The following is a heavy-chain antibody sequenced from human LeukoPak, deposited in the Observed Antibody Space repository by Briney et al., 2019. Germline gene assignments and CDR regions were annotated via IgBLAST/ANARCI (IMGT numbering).Heavy chain of an antibody. CDR1: GASISSGNYY. D-gene: IGHD3-22*01. V-gene: IGHV4-61*02. CDR2: IYPSGSA. Sequence: SETLSLTCTVSGASISSGNYYWTWVRQPAGKGLEWIGRIYPSGSANYNPSLKSRVTMSVDTSNNPFSLKLSSVTAADTAVYYCARGRYYYDTSGYVVWLDPWGQGTLVTVSS. CDR3: ARGRYYYDTSGYVVWLDP. J-gene: IGHJ5*02.